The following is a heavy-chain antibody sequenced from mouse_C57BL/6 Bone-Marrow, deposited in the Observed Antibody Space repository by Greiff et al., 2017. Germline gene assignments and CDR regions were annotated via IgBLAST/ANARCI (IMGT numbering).Heavy chain of an antibody. CDR1: GFTFSDAW. CDR3: TCLGRCWYFDV. D-gene: IGHD4-1*01. CDR2: IRNKANNHAT. J-gene: IGHJ1*03. Sequence: EVQLVESGGGLVQPGGSMKLSCAASGFTFSDAWMDWVRQSPEKGLEWVAEIRNKANNHATYYAESVKGRLTISRDDSKSSVYLQMNSIRAQDTGIYYCTCLGRCWYFDVWGTGTTVTVSS. V-gene: IGHV6-6*01.